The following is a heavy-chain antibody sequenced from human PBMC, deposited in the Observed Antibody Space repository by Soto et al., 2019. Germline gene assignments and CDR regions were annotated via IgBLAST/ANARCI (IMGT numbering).Heavy chain of an antibody. D-gene: IGHD6-13*01. J-gene: IGHJ5*02. V-gene: IGHV5-51*01. CDR3: ARHAAAAGNVWFDP. Sequence: DSLTISCKGSGYSFTSYWIGLVRQMPGKGLEWMGIIYPGDSDTRYSPSFQGQVTISADKSISTAYLQWSSLKASDTAMYYCARHAAAAGNVWFDPWGQGTLVTVSS. CDR1: GYSFTSYW. CDR2: IYPGDSDT.